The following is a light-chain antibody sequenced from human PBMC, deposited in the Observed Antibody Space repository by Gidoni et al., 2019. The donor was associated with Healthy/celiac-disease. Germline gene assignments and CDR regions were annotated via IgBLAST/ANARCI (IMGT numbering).Light chain of an antibody. CDR1: QSVSSY. J-gene: IGKJ5*01. CDR3: QQRSNWPPIT. Sequence: DIVFTQSPATLSLSPGERATLSCRASQSVSSYLAWYQQKPGQAPRLLIYDASNRATGIPARFSGSGSGTDFTLTISSLEPEDFAVYYCQQRSNWPPITFXQXTRLEIK. V-gene: IGKV3-11*01. CDR2: DAS.